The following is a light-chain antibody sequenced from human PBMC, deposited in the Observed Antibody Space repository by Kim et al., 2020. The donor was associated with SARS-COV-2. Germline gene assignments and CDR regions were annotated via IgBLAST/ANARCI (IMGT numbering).Light chain of an antibody. CDR1: SSTIGAGYD. V-gene: IGLV1-40*01. CDR3: QSYDSSLSGWV. J-gene: IGLJ3*02. Sequence: WVPITYPERSSTIGAGYDVHCYQQLPGTAPKLLTYDNSNRPSGVPDRFSGSKSGTSASLAITGLQAEDEADYYCQSYDSSLSGWVFGGGTQLTVL. CDR2: DNS.